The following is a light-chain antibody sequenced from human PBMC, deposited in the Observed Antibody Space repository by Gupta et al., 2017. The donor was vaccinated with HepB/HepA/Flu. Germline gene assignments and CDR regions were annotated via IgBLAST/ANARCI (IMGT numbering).Light chain of an antibody. CDR2: GAS. V-gene: IGKV3-20*01. CDR3: QQYDSSPWT. Sequence: EFVLTQTPGTLSFSPGERATLSCRASQSASSSYLAWYQQKPGQAPRLLIYGASSRATGIPDRFSGSGSGTDFTLTISRLEPEDFAVYYCQQYDSSPWTFGQGTKVEIK. CDR1: QSASSSY. J-gene: IGKJ1*01.